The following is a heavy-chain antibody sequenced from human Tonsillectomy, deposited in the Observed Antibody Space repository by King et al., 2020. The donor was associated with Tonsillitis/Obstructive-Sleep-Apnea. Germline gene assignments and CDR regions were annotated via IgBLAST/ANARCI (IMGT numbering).Heavy chain of an antibody. CDR1: GFTFSVYS. CDR2: FSSSSRTI. J-gene: IGHJ3*02. V-gene: IGHV3-48*02. CDR3: SAFDI. Sequence: VQLLESGGGLVQPGGSLRLSFAASGFTFSVYSRDWVLSAPGKGLEWASYFSSSSRTIYYADSVKGRLTISRDNAKNSLYLQMNSLRDEDTAVYYCSAFDIWGQGTMVTVSS.